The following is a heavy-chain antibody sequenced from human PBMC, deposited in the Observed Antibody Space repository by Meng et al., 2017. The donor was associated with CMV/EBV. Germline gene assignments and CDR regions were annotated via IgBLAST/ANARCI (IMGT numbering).Heavy chain of an antibody. CDR3: ARSRPHCSSTSCYTGGVNYYYYGMDV. D-gene: IGHD2-2*02. CDR1: GGTFSSYA. Sequence: SVKVSCKASGGTFSSYAISWVRQAPGQGLEWMGGIIPILGIANYAQKFQGRVTITADKSTSTAYMELSSLRSEDTAVYYCARSRPHCSSTSCYTGGVNYYYYGMDVWGQGTTVTVSS. J-gene: IGHJ6*02. CDR2: IIPILGIA. V-gene: IGHV1-69*10.